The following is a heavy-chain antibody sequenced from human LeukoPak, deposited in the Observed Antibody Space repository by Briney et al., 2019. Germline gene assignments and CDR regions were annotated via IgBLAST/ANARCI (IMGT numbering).Heavy chain of an antibody. CDR1: GGSISTYH. CDR2: IYTSGST. Sequence: SETLSLTCTVSGGSISTYHWSWIRQPAGKGLEWIGHIYTSGSTNYNPSLESRVAMSVDMSKNQFSLKLNFVTAADTAVYYCARGAVSTTSYNWFDPWGQGTLVTVSS. D-gene: IGHD2-2*01. V-gene: IGHV4-4*07. CDR3: ARGAVSTTSYNWFDP. J-gene: IGHJ5*02.